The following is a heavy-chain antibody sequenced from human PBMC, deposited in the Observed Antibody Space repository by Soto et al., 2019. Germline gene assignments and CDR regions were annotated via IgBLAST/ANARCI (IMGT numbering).Heavy chain of an antibody. D-gene: IGHD2-2*01. V-gene: IGHV4-34*01. CDR3: ARGPPTAGLLVPAAKSGYYYGMDV. CDR2: INHSGST. CDR1: GGSFSGYY. J-gene: IGHJ6*02. Sequence: SETLSLTCAVYGGSFSGYYWSWIRQPPGKGLEWIGEINHSGSTNYNPSLKSRVTISVDTSKNQFSLKLSSVTAADTAVYYCARGPPTAGLLVPAAKSGYYYGMDVWGQGTTVTVS.